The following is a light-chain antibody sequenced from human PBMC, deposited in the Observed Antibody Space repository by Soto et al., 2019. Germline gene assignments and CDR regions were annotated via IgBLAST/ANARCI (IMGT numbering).Light chain of an antibody. J-gene: IGKJ2*01. Sequence: EIVLTQSPGTLSLSPGERATLSCRASQSVSSSYLAWYQQKPGQAPRLLIYGASSRATGIPDRFSGSGSGTDFTHTIRRLEPEDFAVSYCQQYGSSPPMYTFGQGTKLEIK. CDR2: GAS. CDR3: QQYGSSPPMYT. V-gene: IGKV3-20*01. CDR1: QSVSSSY.